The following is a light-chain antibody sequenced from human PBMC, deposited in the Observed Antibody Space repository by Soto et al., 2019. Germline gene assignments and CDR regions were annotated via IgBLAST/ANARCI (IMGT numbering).Light chain of an antibody. CDR3: LQDFTYPRT. J-gene: IGKJ1*01. CDR2: IAC. Sequence: AIQMTQSPSAVSASVGDRVTITCRACQGIRNVLGWYQQKPGKAPKLLIYIACRLQSGVPSRFSGSGSGTDFILTITGLQPEDFATYFGLQDFTYPRTFGQGTKV. V-gene: IGKV1-6*01. CDR1: QGIRNV.